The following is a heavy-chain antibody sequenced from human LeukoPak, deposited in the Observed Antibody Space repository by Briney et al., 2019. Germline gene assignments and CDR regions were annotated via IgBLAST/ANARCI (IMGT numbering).Heavy chain of an antibody. D-gene: IGHD5-12*01. CDR2: IYYSGST. Sequence: PSETLSLTCTVSGGSISSYYWSWIRQPPGKGLEWIGYIYYSGSTNYNPSLKSRVTISVDTSKNQFSLKLSSVTAADTAVYYCARGRLNVATTYHYYYGMDVWGQGTTVTVSS. CDR1: GGSISSYY. CDR3: ARGRLNVATTYHYYYGMDV. J-gene: IGHJ6*02. V-gene: IGHV4-59*01.